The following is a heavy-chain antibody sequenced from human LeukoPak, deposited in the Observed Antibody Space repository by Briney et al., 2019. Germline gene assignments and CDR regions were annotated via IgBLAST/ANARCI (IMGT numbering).Heavy chain of an antibody. D-gene: IGHD3-22*01. CDR3: ARGSGYYDSSGYAYFDY. CDR2: IYYSGST. Sequence: NPSETLSLTCTVSGGSISSGGYYWSWIRQHPGKGLEWIGYIYYSGSTYYNPSLKSRVTISVDTSKNQFSLKLSSVPAADTAVYYCARGSGYYDSSGYAYFDYWGQGTLVTVSS. J-gene: IGHJ4*02. V-gene: IGHV4-31*03. CDR1: GGSISSGGYY.